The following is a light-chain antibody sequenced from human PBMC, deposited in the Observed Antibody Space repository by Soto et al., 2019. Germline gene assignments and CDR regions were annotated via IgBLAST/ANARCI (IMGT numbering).Light chain of an antibody. J-gene: IGLJ3*02. CDR1: SSDVGGYNY. CDR2: EVS. Sequence: QSALTQPASVSGSPGQSITISCTGTSSDVGGYNYVSWYQQHPGKAPNLLIYEVSNRPSGVSNRVSGSKSGNTASLTISGLQAEDEADYYGASYTSSSTWVFGGGTKLTVL. V-gene: IGLV2-14*01. CDR3: ASYTSSSTWV.